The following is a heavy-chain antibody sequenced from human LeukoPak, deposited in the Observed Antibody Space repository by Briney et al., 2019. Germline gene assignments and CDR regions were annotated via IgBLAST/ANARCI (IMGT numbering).Heavy chain of an antibody. J-gene: IGHJ4*02. CDR1: GVSISNYY. CDR2: IYYSGST. D-gene: IGHD4-17*01. CDR3: ARDYGDYFDY. Sequence: PSETLSLTCTVSGVSISNYYWSWIRQPPGKGLEWIGYIYYSGSTNYNPSLKSRVTISVDTSKNQFSLKLSSVAAADTAVYYCARDYGDYFDYWGQGTLVTVSS. V-gene: IGHV4-59*01.